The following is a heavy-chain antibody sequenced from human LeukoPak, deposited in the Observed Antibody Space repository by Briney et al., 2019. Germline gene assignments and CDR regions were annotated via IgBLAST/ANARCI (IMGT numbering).Heavy chain of an antibody. Sequence: GGSLRLSCAASGFPFISYGMPGARQAPGRGLEWVAFIRLDGSDKYYTDSVKGRFTISRDNSKNTLYLQMNSLRVEDTAMYFCTNMPVAIALADYWGQGTLVTVSS. CDR1: GFPFISYG. CDR3: TNMPVAIALADY. CDR2: IRLDGSDK. D-gene: IGHD2-2*01. J-gene: IGHJ4*02. V-gene: IGHV3-30*02.